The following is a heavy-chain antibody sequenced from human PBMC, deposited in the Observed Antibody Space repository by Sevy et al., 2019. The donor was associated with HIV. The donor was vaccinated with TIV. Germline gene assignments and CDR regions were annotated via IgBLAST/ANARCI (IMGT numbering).Heavy chain of an antibody. CDR1: GYTFTGYY. CDR3: AREGTYSSSHRRWFDP. V-gene: IGHV1-2*02. J-gene: IGHJ5*02. D-gene: IGHD6-13*01. Sequence: ASVKVSCKASGYTFTGYYMHWVRQAPGQGLEWMGWINPNSGGTNYAQKFQGRVTMTRDTSISTAYMELSRLRSDDTAVYYCAREGTYSSSHRRWFDPWGPGTLVTVSS. CDR2: INPNSGGT.